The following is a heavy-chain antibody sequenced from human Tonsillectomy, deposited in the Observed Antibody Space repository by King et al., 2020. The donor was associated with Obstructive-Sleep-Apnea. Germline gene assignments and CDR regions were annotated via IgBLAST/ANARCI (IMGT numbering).Heavy chain of an antibody. CDR1: DGSISSGDYY. J-gene: IGHJ4*02. D-gene: IGHD2-2*01. V-gene: IGHV4-30-4*01. CDR3: DRSKIGYCSSTSCYRYLDY. Sequence: QLQESGPGLVKPSQTLSLTCTVSDGSISSGDYYWSWIRQPPGKGLEWIGYINYSGSSYYSPSLKSRVTMSVDTSKNQIALKLSSVTAADTAVYYCDRSKIGYCSSTSCYRYLDYWGQGTLVTVSS. CDR2: INYSGSS.